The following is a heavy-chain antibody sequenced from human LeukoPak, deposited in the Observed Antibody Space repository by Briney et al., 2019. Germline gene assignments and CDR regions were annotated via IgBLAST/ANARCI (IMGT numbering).Heavy chain of an antibody. CDR2: IRYDGSNK. Sequence: GGSLRLSCAASGFTFSSYGMHWVRQAPGKGLEWVTFIRYDGSNKYYADSVKGRFTISRDNSKNTLYLQMNSLRAEDTAVYYCARDREGYNWNYGFDYWGQGTLVTVSS. V-gene: IGHV3-30*02. CDR3: ARDREGYNWNYGFDY. CDR1: GFTFSSYG. J-gene: IGHJ4*02. D-gene: IGHD1-7*01.